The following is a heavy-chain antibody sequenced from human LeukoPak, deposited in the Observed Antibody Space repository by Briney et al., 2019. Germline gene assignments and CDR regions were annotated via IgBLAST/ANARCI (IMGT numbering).Heavy chain of an antibody. CDR1: GNSISSGDNY. J-gene: IGHJ6*03. CDR2: IYTSGST. V-gene: IGHV4-61*02. CDR3: ARAASIAVAGTGTYYYYYYYMDV. D-gene: IGHD6-19*01. Sequence: SETLSLTCTVSGNSISSGDNYWSWIRQPAGKGLEWIGRIYTSGSTNYNPSLKSRVTISVDTSKNQFSLKLSSVTAADTAVYYCARAASIAVAGTGTYYYYYYYMDVWGKGTTVTISS.